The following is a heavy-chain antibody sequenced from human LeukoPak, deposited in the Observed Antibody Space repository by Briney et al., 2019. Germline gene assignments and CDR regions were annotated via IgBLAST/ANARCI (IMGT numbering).Heavy chain of an antibody. V-gene: IGHV3-48*03. Sequence: GGSLRLSCAASGFTFSSYEMNWVRQAPGKGLEWVSYISSSGSTIYYADSVKGRFTISRDNAKNSLYLQMNSLRAEDTADYYCARDDSYGLDYWGQGTLVTVSS. CDR1: GFTFSSYE. CDR2: ISSSGSTI. J-gene: IGHJ4*02. CDR3: ARDDSYGLDY. D-gene: IGHD5-18*01.